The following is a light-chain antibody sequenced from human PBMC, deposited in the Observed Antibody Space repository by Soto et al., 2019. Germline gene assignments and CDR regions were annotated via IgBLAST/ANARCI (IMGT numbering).Light chain of an antibody. CDR2: DAS. J-gene: IGKJ4*01. Sequence: DIQMTQSPSSQSASVGDRVTITGQESQDISNHLNWYQQKPGKVPKLLIYDASNLLTGVPSRFSGSGSGTDFTFTISSLQPEDIATYYCQQYDNLPLTFGGGTKVEIK. V-gene: IGKV1-33*01. CDR1: QDISNH. CDR3: QQYDNLPLT.